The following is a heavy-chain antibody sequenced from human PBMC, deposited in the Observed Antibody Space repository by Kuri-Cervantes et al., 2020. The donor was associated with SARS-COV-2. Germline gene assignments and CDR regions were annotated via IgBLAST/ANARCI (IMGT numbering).Heavy chain of an antibody. J-gene: IGHJ4*02. CDR2: INHSGST. Sequence: SQTLSLICAVYGGSFSGYYWSWIRQPPGKGLEWSGEINHSGSTNYNPSLKSRVTISVDTSKNQFSLKLSPVTAANTAVYYCARSPPNYDFWSGYKGAFDYWGQGTLVTVSS. CDR1: GGSFSGYY. V-gene: IGHV4-34*01. D-gene: IGHD3-3*01. CDR3: ARSPPNYDFWSGYKGAFDY.